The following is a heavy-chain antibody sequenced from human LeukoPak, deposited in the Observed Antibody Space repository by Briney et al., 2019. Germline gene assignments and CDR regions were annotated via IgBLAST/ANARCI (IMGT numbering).Heavy chain of an antibody. CDR2: IYPDDSDT. CDR1: GYNFANYR. CDR3: ARWTGIYLSNYFDF. Sequence: GESLKISCKGSGYNFANYRIGWVRQMPGKGLEWMGIIYPDDSDTTYSPSFQGQVTISADKSINTAYLQWSSLKASDTATYYCARWTGIYLSNYFDFWGQGTLVTVSS. D-gene: IGHD5/OR15-5a*01. V-gene: IGHV5-51*01. J-gene: IGHJ4*02.